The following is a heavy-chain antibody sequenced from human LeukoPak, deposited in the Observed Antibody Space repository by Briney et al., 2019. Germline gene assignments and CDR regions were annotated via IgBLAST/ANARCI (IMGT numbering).Heavy chain of an antibody. J-gene: IGHJ4*02. V-gene: IGHV1-46*01. Sequence: GASVKVSCKASGYTFTSYYMHWVRQAPGQGLEWMGIINPSGGSTSYAQKFQGRVTMTRDMSTSTAYMELSSLRSEDTAVYYCASSGLGYSYGGRADYWGQGTLVTVSS. CDR1: GYTFTSYY. D-gene: IGHD5-18*01. CDR3: ASSGLGYSYGGRADY. CDR2: INPSGGST.